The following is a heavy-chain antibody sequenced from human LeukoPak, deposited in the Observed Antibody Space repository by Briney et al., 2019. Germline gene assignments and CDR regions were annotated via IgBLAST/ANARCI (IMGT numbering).Heavy chain of an antibody. D-gene: IGHD6-25*01. CDR1: GDSVSSNSAT. V-gene: IGHV6-1*01. J-gene: IGHJ5*02. CDR2: TYYRFKWYN. CDR3: ARVLTAAGTFDP. Sequence: SQTLSLTSAISGDSVSSNSATWNRIRQSPSSGPEWLGRTYYRFKWYNDYAVSVKSRVAVNPDTSKNQLSLQLNSVTPEDTAVYYCARVLTAAGTFDPWGQGTLVTVSS.